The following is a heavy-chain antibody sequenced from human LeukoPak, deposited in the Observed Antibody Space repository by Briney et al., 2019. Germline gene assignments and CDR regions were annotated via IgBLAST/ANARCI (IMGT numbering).Heavy chain of an antibody. V-gene: IGHV5-51*01. CDR2: IYPGDSDT. CDR3: ARLGGGVHCSGGSCYSGEGYYYYYYMDV. D-gene: IGHD2-15*01. CDR1: GYIFTSYW. J-gene: IGHJ6*03. Sequence: GESLQISCKGSGYIFTSYWIGWVRQMPGKGLEWMGIIYPGDSDTRYSPSFQGQVTISVDKSISTAYLQWISLKASDTAMYYCARLGGGVHCSGGSCYSGEGYYYYYYMDVWGKGTTVTVSS.